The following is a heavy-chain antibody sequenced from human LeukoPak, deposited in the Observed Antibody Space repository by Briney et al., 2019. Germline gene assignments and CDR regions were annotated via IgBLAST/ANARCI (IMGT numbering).Heavy chain of an antibody. V-gene: IGHV4-59*08. CDR2: IYYSGST. D-gene: IGHD3-22*01. Sequence: SETLSLTCTVSGGSISSYYWSWIRQPPGKGLEWIGYIYYSGSTNYNPSLKSRVTISVDTSKNQFSLKLSSVTAADTAVYYCARGTVDSSGYYFDYWGQGTLVTVSS. CDR1: GGSISSYY. J-gene: IGHJ4*02. CDR3: ARGTVDSSGYYFDY.